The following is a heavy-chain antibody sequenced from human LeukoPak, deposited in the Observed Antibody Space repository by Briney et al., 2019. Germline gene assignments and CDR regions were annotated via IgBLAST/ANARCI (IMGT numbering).Heavy chain of an antibody. Sequence: SETLSLTCAVYGGSFSSYYWSWIRQPPGKGLEWIGYIYYSGSTNYNPSLKSRVTISVDTSKNQFSLKLSSVTAADTAVYYCARGVTDMTTPSPSAYYFDYWGQGTLVTVSS. V-gene: IGHV4-59*01. J-gene: IGHJ4*02. CDR3: ARGVTDMTTPSPSAYYFDY. CDR2: IYYSGST. D-gene: IGHD4-17*01. CDR1: GGSFSSYY.